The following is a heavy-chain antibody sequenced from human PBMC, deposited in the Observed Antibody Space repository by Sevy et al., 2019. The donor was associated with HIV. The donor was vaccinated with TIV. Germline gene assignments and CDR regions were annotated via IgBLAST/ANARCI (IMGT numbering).Heavy chain of an antibody. Sequence: GGSLRLSCAASGFTFSNAWMSWVRQAPGKGLEWVGRIKSKTDGGTTDYAATVKGRFTISRDDSKNTLYLQMNSLKTEDTAVYYCTTDVSSGYYYGYYYYGMDVWGQGTTVTVSS. V-gene: IGHV3-15*01. D-gene: IGHD3-22*01. J-gene: IGHJ6*02. CDR3: TTDVSSGYYYGYYYYGMDV. CDR2: IKSKTDGGTT. CDR1: GFTFSNAW.